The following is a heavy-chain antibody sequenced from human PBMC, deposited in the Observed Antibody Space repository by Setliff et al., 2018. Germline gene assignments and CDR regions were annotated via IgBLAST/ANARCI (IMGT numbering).Heavy chain of an antibody. CDR3: AKKLPGVRYFDY. D-gene: IGHD1-7*01. CDR2: ISDSGGTT. Sequence: GGSLRLSCAASGFTFSNYAMNWVRQAPGKGLEWVSVISDSGGTTYYADSVKGRFTISRDNSKNTLYLQMNSLRAEDTAVYYCAKKLPGVRYFDYCGRGTLVTVSS. J-gene: IGHJ4*02. CDR1: GFTFSNYA. V-gene: IGHV3-23*01.